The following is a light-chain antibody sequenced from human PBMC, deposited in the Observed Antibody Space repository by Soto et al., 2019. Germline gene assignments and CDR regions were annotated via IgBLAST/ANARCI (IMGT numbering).Light chain of an antibody. CDR2: GAS. V-gene: IGKV3-20*01. Sequence: EIVLTQSPGTLSLSPGERATLSCRASQSVSSSYLAWYQQKPGQAPRLLIYGASSRATGIPDRFSGSGSGTDFTLTISRLEAEDVAVYYCQQYGSSPPTFGQGTKVDIK. CDR1: QSVSSSY. J-gene: IGKJ1*01. CDR3: QQYGSSPPT.